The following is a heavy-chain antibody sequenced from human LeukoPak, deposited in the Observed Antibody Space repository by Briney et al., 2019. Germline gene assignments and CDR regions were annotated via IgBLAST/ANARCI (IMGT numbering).Heavy chain of an antibody. CDR2: IYYSGST. D-gene: IGHD6-19*01. J-gene: IGHJ6*02. CDR1: GGSISSYY. V-gene: IGHV4-59*01. Sequence: SETLSLTCTVSGGSISSYYWSWIRQPPGKGLEWIGYIYYSGSTNCNPSLKSRVTISVDTSKNQFSLKLSSVTAADTAVYYCARDRIAVAGTGYYYGMDVWGQGTTVTVSS. CDR3: ARDRIAVAGTGYYYGMDV.